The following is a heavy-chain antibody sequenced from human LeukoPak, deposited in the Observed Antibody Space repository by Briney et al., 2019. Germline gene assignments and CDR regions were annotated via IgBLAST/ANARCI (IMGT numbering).Heavy chain of an antibody. J-gene: IGHJ4*02. CDR3: ARHFYGSGSYFIFDY. Sequence: PSEILSLTCTVSGGSISSSYWSWIRQPPGQGLEWIGYIYYSGSTAYNPSLKSRVTISVDTSKNQFSLKLTSVTAADTAVYYCARHFYGSGSYFIFDYWGQGTLVTVSS. D-gene: IGHD3-10*01. CDR1: GGSISSSY. CDR2: IYYSGST. V-gene: IGHV4-59*08.